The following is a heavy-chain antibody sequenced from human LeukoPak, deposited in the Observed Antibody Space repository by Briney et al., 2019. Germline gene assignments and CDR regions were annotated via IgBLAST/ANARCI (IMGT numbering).Heavy chain of an antibody. V-gene: IGHV5-51*01. CDR1: GYSFTSYW. Sequence: VESLKISCKSSGYSFTSYWIGSVRQMPGKGLEWMGIIYPGDSDTRYSPSFEGQVTISADKSISTAYLQWSSLKASDTAMYYCARLSPGIPFDYWGQGTLVTVSS. CDR2: IYPGDSDT. CDR3: ARLSPGIPFDY. J-gene: IGHJ4*02.